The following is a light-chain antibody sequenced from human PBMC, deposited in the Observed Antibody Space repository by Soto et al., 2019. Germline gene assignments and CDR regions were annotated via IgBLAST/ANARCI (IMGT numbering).Light chain of an antibody. CDR1: QSVSNNY. CDR2: GES. Sequence: ELVLTQSPGTLSLSAGERATLSCRASQSVSNNYLAWYQQKTGQAPRLLIYGESSRATGIPDRFSGSGSGTDLNLTISSLEPEDFALYYCQKYGSSPLTFGGGTKVDIK. CDR3: QKYGSSPLT. V-gene: IGKV3-20*01. J-gene: IGKJ4*01.